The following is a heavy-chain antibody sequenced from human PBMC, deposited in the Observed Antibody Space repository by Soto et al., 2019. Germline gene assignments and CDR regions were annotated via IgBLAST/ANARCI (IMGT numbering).Heavy chain of an antibody. J-gene: IGHJ4*02. CDR1: GFTFSGYP. CDR2: ISYDGTNE. CDR3: ASTGGRDY. Sequence: QVHLVESGGGVVQPGRSLRLSCAASGFTFSGYPMHWVRQAPGKGLEWVAFISYDGTNENYPDSVKGRFTISRDNSNNTLYLQMNSLTADDAAMYHCASTGGRDYWGQGTLVTVSS. D-gene: IGHD1-26*01. V-gene: IGHV3-30-3*01.